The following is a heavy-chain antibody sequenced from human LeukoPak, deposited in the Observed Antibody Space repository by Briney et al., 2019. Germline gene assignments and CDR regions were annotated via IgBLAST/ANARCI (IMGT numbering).Heavy chain of an antibody. Sequence: GGSLRLSCAASGFTFSSHALSWVRQAPGKGLEWVSSLSGSGYNTYYADSVKGRFTISRDNSKNTLYLQMNSLRAEDTAVYYCAKGRWLYKFDYWGQGTLVTVSS. D-gene: IGHD3-9*01. CDR3: AKGRWLYKFDY. CDR1: GFTFSSHA. J-gene: IGHJ4*02. V-gene: IGHV3-23*01. CDR2: LSGSGYNT.